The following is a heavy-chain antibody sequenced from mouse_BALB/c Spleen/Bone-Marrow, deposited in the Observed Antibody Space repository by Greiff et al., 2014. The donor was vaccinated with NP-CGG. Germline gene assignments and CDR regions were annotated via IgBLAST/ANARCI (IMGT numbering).Heavy chain of an antibody. Sequence: VKLVESGAELVRPGASVKLSRKALGYTFTDYEIHWVKQTPVHGLEWIGAIHPRSGGTAYNQKFKGKATLTADKSSSIAYMELSSLTSEDSAVYYCTRDGDGYYPYTLDNWGQGTSVTVSS. J-gene: IGHJ4*01. CDR3: TRDGDGYYPYTLDN. CDR2: IHPRSGGT. V-gene: IGHV1-15*01. D-gene: IGHD2-3*01. CDR1: GYTFTDYE.